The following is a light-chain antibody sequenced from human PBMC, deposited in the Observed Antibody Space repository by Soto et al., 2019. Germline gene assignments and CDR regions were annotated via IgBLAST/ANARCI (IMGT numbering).Light chain of an antibody. CDR3: QQSYSNPLT. CDR2: AAS. J-gene: IGKJ4*01. CDR1: ETISRY. Sequence: DIQMTQSPSSLSASIGERVIITCRASETISRYLNWYQSKPGKAPRLLISAASSLQSGVPSRFSGSYCGTDFTLIIRSLQPEDFATYFCQQSYSNPLTFGGGTKVDIK. V-gene: IGKV1-39*01.